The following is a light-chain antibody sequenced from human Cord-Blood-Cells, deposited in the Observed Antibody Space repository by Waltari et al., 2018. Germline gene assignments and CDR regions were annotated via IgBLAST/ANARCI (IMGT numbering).Light chain of an antibody. Sequence: AIRMTQSPSSFSASTGDRVTITCRASKGISSYLAWYQQKPGKAPKLLIYAASTLQSGVPSRFSGSGSVTDFTLTISCLQSEDFATYYCQQYYSYPQTFGQGTKVEIK. V-gene: IGKV1-8*01. CDR1: KGISSY. CDR3: QQYYSYPQT. CDR2: AAS. J-gene: IGKJ1*01.